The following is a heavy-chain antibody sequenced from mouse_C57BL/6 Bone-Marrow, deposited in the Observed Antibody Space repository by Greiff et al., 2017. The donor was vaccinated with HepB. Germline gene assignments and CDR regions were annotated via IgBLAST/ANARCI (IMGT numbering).Heavy chain of an antibody. Sequence: QVQLQQSGAELARPGASVKLSCKASGYTFTSYGISWVKQRTGQGLEWIGEIYPRSGNTYYNEKFKGKATLTADKSSSTAYMELRSLTSEDSAVYFFARHYGSSYTLYWYFDVWGTGTTVTVSS. J-gene: IGHJ1*03. V-gene: IGHV1-81*01. CDR2: IYPRSGNT. CDR3: ARHYGSSYTLYWYFDV. CDR1: GYTFTSYG. D-gene: IGHD1-1*01.